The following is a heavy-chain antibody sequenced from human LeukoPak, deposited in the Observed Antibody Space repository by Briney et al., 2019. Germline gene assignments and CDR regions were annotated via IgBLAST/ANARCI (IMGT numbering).Heavy chain of an antibody. CDR3: AKWRRGGWSLDY. J-gene: IGHJ4*02. CDR1: GFTVSSNY. D-gene: IGHD6-19*01. CDR2: IYSGGGT. V-gene: IGHV3-53*01. Sequence: GGSLRLSCAASGFTVSSNYMTWVRQAPGKGLEWVSVIYSGGGTYYADSVKGRFTISRDNFKNTLYLQMNSPRAEDTAVYYCAKWRRGGWSLDYWGQGTLVTVSS.